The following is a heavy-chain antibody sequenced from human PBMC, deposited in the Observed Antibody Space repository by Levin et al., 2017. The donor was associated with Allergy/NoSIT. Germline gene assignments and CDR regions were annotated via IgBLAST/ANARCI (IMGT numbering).Heavy chain of an antibody. CDR1: GFTFSSYG. D-gene: IGHD5-12*01. V-gene: IGHV3-33*01. CDR3: ARSQDSGYDYVIDY. J-gene: IGHJ4*02. Sequence: LSLTCAASGFTFSSYGMHWVRQAPGKGLEWVAVIWYDGSNKYYADSVKGRFTISRDNSKNTLYLQMNSLRAEDTAVYYCARSQDSGYDYVIDYWGQGTLVTVSS. CDR2: IWYDGSNK.